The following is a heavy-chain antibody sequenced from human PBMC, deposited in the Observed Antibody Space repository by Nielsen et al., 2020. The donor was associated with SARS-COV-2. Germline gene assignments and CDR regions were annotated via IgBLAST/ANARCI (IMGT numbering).Heavy chain of an antibody. V-gene: IGHV3-7*05. CDR1: GLIFSSSW. D-gene: IGHD4-11*01. Sequence: GESLKISCAASGLIFSSSWMVWVRQAPGKGLEWVANIHEDGSVVNYVDSVKGRFTISRDNAGKSLYLQMNSLRAEDTAIYYCARDAAYSRFDYWGQGTLVTVSS. CDR2: IHEDGSVV. J-gene: IGHJ4*02. CDR3: ARDAAYSRFDY.